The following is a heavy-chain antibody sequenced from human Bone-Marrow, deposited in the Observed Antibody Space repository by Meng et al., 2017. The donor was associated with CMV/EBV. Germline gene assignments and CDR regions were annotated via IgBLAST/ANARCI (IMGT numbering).Heavy chain of an antibody. D-gene: IGHD1-7*01. V-gene: IGHV1-18*01. CDR3: ARDGGNWNYVLGNYYFDY. CDR1: GGTFSSYG. Sequence: ASVKVSCKASGGTFSSYGISWVRQAPGQGLEWMGWISAYNGNTNYAQKLQGRVTMTTDTSTSTAYMELRSLRSDDTAVYYCARDGGNWNYVLGNYYFDYWGQGTLVTVSS. J-gene: IGHJ4*02. CDR2: ISAYNGNT.